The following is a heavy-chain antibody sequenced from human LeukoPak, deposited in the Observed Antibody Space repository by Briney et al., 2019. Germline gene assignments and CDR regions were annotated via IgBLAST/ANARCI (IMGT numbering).Heavy chain of an antibody. D-gene: IGHD6-19*01. J-gene: IGHJ4*02. CDR1: GGSISSGGYY. CDR2: IYHSGST. Sequence: ASQTLSLTCTVSGGSISSGGYYWSWIRQPPGKGLEWIGYIYHSGSTYYNPSLKSRVTISVDRSKNQFSLKLSSVTAADTAVYYCARRPPNSSGFRWGQGTLVTVSS. V-gene: IGHV4-30-2*01. CDR3: ARRPPNSSGFR.